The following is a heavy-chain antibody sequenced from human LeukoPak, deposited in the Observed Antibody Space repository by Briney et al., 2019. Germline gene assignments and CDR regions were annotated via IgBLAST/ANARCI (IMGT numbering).Heavy chain of an antibody. CDR3: ARDWGRR. D-gene: IGHD3-16*01. CDR1: GGSISSYY. Sequence: SETLSLTCTVSGGSISSYYWSWIRQPAGKGLESIESIYTSGSTNYNPSLKSRVTMSVGTSKNPFSLKLSSVTAAGPAVYYCARDWGRRWGQGTLVTVSS. CDR2: IYTSGST. J-gene: IGHJ4*02. V-gene: IGHV4-4*07.